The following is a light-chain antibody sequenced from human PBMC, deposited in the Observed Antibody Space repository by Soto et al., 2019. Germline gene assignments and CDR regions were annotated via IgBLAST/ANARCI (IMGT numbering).Light chain of an antibody. V-gene: IGKV3-20*01. CDR1: QSVSRNS. Sequence: EIVLTQSPDTLSLSPGERATLSCRASQSVSRNSLAWYQQRPGQAPRVLIYGASSRSTGIPDRFSGSGSGTDFTLTISRLEPEDFAVYYCQQGGDSFTFGQGTKLEIK. CDR2: GAS. J-gene: IGKJ2*01. CDR3: QQGGDSFT.